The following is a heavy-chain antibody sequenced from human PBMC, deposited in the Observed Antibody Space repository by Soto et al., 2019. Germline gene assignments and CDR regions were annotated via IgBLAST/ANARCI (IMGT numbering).Heavy chain of an antibody. CDR3: AREGYRSSTRSYSRPPGSIDI. CDR2: IIPIFGTA. D-gene: IGHD2-2*02. CDR1: GGTFSSYA. V-gene: IGHV1-69*13. J-gene: IGHJ3*02. Sequence: SSVKVSCKASGGTFSSYAIRWVRQAPGQGLEWMGGIIPIFGTANYAQKFQGRVTITADESTSTAYMELSSLRSEDTAVYYCAREGYRSSTRSYSRPPGSIDIWGKGTLVT.